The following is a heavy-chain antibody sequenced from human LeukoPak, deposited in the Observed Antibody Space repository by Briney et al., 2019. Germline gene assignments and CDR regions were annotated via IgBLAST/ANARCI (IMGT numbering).Heavy chain of an antibody. D-gene: IGHD6-13*01. V-gene: IGHV3-48*03. Sequence: PGGSLRLSCAASGFTFSSYEMNWVRQAPGKGLEWVSYISSSGSTIYYADSVKGRFTISRDNAKNSLYLQMNSLRAEDTALYYCARVMGQQLVQGVDYWGQGTLVTVSS. CDR1: GFTFSSYE. J-gene: IGHJ4*02. CDR3: ARVMGQQLVQGVDY. CDR2: ISSSGSTI.